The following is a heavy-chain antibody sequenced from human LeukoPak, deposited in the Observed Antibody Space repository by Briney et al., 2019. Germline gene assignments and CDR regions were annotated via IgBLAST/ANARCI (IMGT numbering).Heavy chain of an antibody. J-gene: IGHJ4*02. D-gene: IGHD6-13*01. Sequence: SETLSLTCTVSGGSISSYYWSWIRQPPGRGLEWIGYIYYSGSTNYNPSLKSRVTISVDTSKNQFSLKLSSVTAADTAVYYCARIAAAGKPYYFDYWGQGTLVTVSS. CDR3: ARIAAAGKPYYFDY. CDR2: IYYSGST. CDR1: GGSISSYY. V-gene: IGHV4-59*08.